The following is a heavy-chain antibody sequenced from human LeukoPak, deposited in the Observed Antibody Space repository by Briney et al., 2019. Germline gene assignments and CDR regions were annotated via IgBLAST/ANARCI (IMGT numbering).Heavy chain of an antibody. J-gene: IGHJ4*02. V-gene: IGHV4-61*08. D-gene: IGHD3-22*01. CDR2: IYYSGST. CDR3: ASADSSGAFDY. CDR1: GGSISSGGYS. Sequence: KASETLSLTCAVSGGSISSGGYSWSWIRQPPGKGLEWIGYIYYSGSTNYNPSLKSRVTISVDTSKNQFSLKLSSVTAADTAVYYCASADSSGAFDYWGQGTLVTVSS.